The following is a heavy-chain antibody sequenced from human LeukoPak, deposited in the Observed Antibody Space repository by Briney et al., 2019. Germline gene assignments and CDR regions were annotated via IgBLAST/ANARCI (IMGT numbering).Heavy chain of an antibody. J-gene: IGHJ4*02. Sequence: GGSLRLSCAASGFTFSSYSMNWVRQAPGKGLEWVSSISSSSSYIYYADSVKGRFTISRNNAKNSLYLQMNSLRAEDTAVYYCARDNGGETYYDILTARAPDYWGQGTLVTVSS. CDR2: ISSSSSYI. D-gene: IGHD3-9*01. CDR1: GFTFSSYS. CDR3: ARDNGGETYYDILTARAPDY. V-gene: IGHV3-21*01.